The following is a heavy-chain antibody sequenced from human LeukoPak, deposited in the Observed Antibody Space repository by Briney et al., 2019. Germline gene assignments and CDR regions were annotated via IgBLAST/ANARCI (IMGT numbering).Heavy chain of an antibody. Sequence: GGSLRLSCAASGFTFSSYGMHWVRQAPGKGLEWVAFIRYDGSNEYYADSVKGRFTISRDNSKNTVHLQMNSLRAEDTAVYYCAKGGKWPRFGPEYWGQGTLVTVSS. J-gene: IGHJ4*02. D-gene: IGHD5-12*01. CDR3: AKGGKWPRFGPEY. CDR1: GFTFSSYG. CDR2: IRYDGSNE. V-gene: IGHV3-30*02.